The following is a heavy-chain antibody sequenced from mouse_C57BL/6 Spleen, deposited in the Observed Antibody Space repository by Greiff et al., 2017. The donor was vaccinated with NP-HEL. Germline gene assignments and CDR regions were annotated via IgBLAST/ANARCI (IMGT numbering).Heavy chain of an antibody. Sequence: DVKLVESGGGLVQPGGSLKLSCAASGFTFSDYYMYWVRQTPEKRLEWVAYISNGGGSTYYPDTVKGRFTISRDNAKNTLYLQMSRLKSEDTAMYYCAIYYDYDWGQGTLVTVSA. CDR2: ISNGGGST. CDR1: GFTFSDYY. V-gene: IGHV5-12*01. CDR3: AIYYDYD. J-gene: IGHJ3*01. D-gene: IGHD2-4*01.